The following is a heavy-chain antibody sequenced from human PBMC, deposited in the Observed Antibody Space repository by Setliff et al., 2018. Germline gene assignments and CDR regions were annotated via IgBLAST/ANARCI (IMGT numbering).Heavy chain of an antibody. V-gene: IGHV3-11*04. Sequence: GGSLRLSCAASGFSFIDTYMSWVRQAPGKGLEWVSKISGSGITIYYADSVRGRFTISRDNAKNSLYLQMNSLRAEDTAVYYCARFACSGGSCYLSSSDYWGQGTLVTSPQ. CDR2: ISGSGITI. J-gene: IGHJ4*02. CDR3: ARFACSGGSCYLSSSDY. CDR1: GFSFIDTY. D-gene: IGHD2-15*01.